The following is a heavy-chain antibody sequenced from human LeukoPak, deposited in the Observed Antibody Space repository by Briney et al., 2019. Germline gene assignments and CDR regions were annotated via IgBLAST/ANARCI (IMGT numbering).Heavy chain of an antibody. V-gene: IGHV1-69*13. CDR3: ARGRIAAAGMYYYYYYYMDV. Sequence: ASVKVSCKASGGTFSSYAISWVRQAPGQGLEWMGGIIPIFGTANYAQKFQGRVTITADESTSTAYMELSSLRSEDTAVYCCARGRIAAAGMYYYYYYYMDVWGKGTTVTISS. J-gene: IGHJ6*03. CDR1: GGTFSSYA. CDR2: IIPIFGTA. D-gene: IGHD6-13*01.